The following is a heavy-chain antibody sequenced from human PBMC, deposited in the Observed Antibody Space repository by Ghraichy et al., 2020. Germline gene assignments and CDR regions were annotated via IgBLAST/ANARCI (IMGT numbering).Heavy chain of an antibody. J-gene: IGHJ4*02. CDR3: AREGDSGSYYFDY. V-gene: IGHV1-2*04. CDR2: INPNSGGT. CDR1: GYTFTGYY. Sequence: ASVKVSCKASGYTFTGYYMHWVRQAPGQGLEWMGWINPNSGGTNYAQKFQGWVTMTRDTSISTAYMELSRLRSDDTAVYYCAREGDSGSYYFDYWGQGTLVTVSS. D-gene: IGHD1-26*01.